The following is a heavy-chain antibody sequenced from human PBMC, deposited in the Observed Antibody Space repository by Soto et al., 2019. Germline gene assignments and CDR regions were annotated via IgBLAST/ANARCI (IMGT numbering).Heavy chain of an antibody. J-gene: IGHJ6*02. CDR3: AKDLGYCSSTTCYRMDL. D-gene: IGHD2-2*01. CDR1: GFTFSSYG. Sequence: GGSLRLSCAASGFTFSSYGMHWVRHAPGKGLEWVAVISFDGNNKYYADSVKGRFTISRDNSKNTLYLQINSLRTEDTAVYYCAKDLGYCSSTTCYRMDLWGQGTTVTVSS. CDR2: ISFDGNNK. V-gene: IGHV3-30*18.